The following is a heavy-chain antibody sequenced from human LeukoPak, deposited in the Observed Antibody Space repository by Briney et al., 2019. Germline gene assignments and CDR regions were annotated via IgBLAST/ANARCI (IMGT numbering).Heavy chain of an antibody. CDR1: GFTFRSYA. CDR3: AKTNSSDYSYYFDY. D-gene: IGHD3-22*01. CDR2: ISGSGGRT. J-gene: IGHJ4*02. Sequence: GGSLRLSCAASGFTFRSYAMSWVRQAPGKGLEWVSAISGSGGRTYYADPGKGRFTISRDNSKNTLYLQMNSLRAEDTAVYHCAKTNSSDYSYYFDYWGQGTLVTVSS. V-gene: IGHV3-23*01.